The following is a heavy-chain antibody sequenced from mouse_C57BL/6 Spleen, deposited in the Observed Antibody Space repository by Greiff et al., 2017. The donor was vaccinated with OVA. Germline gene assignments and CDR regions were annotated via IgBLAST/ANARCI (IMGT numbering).Heavy chain of an antibody. V-gene: IGHV14-4*01. J-gene: IGHJ3*01. CDR3: TTAGTGAWFAY. D-gene: IGHD4-1*01. Sequence: EVQLQQSGAELVRPGASVKLSCTASGFNIKDDYMHWVKQRPEQGLEWIGWIDPENGDTEYASKFQGKATITAHTSSNTAYLQLSSLTSEDTAVYYCTTAGTGAWFAYWGQGTLVTVSA. CDR2: IDPENGDT. CDR1: GFNIKDDY.